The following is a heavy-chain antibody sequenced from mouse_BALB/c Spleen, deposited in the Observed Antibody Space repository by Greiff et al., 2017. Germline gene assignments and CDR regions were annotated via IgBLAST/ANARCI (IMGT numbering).Heavy chain of an antibody. CDR3: AEGAGYFDY. Sequence: VQLKQSGAELVRSGASVKLSCTASGFNIKDYYMHWVKQRPEQGLEWIGWIDPENGDTEYAPKFQGKATMTADTSSNTAYLQLSSLTSEDTAVYYCAEGAGYFDYWGQGTTLTVSS. CDR2: IDPENGDT. CDR1: GFNIKDYY. V-gene: IGHV14-4*02. J-gene: IGHJ2*01. D-gene: IGHD3-3*01.